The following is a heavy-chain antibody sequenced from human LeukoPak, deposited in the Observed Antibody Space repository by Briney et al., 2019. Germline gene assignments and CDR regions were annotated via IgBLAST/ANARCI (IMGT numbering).Heavy chain of an antibody. CDR3: AKKHSGSSRYFEY. J-gene: IGHJ4*02. CDR2: IRYDGRNE. D-gene: IGHD6-6*01. CDR1: GFTFSTYD. V-gene: IGHV3-30*02. Sequence: GGSLRLSCAASGFTFSTYDMHWIRQAPGKGLEWVAFIRYDGRNEYYADSVKGRFTISRDNAKNTLYLQMNSLRPEDTAVYYCAKKHSGSSRYFEYWGQGTRVTVSS.